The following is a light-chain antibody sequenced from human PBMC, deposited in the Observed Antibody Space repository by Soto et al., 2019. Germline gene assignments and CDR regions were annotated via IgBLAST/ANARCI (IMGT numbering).Light chain of an antibody. CDR3: QTCGTGGWV. J-gene: IGLJ3*02. CDR2: LNSDGSH. CDR1: SGHSSYA. Sequence: QLVLTQSPSASASLGASVKLTCTLSSGHSSYAIAWHQQQPEKGPRYLMKLNSDGSHSKGDGIPDRFSGSSSGAERYLTISSLQSEDEADYYCQTCGTGGWVFGGGTKLTVL. V-gene: IGLV4-69*01.